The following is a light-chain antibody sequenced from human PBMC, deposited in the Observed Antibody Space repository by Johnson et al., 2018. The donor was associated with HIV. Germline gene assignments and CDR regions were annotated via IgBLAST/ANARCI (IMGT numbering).Light chain of an antibody. V-gene: IGLV1-44*01. CDR2: MNN. CDR3: AAWDDSLNGLFV. CDR1: SSNIGSNT. J-gene: IGLJ1*01. Sequence: QSVLTQAPSASGTPGQRVTISCSGSSSNIGSNTVNWYQQLPGTAPKLLIYMNNQRPSGVPDRFSGSTSGTSASLAISGLQAEAEAEYVCAAWDDSLNGLFVFRTGTMVTV.